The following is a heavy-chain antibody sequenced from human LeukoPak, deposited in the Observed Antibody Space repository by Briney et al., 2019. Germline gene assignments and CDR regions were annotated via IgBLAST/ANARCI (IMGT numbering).Heavy chain of an antibody. Sequence: HPGGSLRLSCAASGFTFSSYAMSWVRQAPGKGLEWVSAISGSGGSTYYADSVKGRFTISRDNSKNTLYLQMNSLRAEDTAVYYCANLVATLTGTDYWGQGTLVTVSS. D-gene: IGHD5-12*01. CDR1: GFTFSSYA. CDR3: ANLVATLTGTDY. J-gene: IGHJ4*02. CDR2: ISGSGGST. V-gene: IGHV3-23*01.